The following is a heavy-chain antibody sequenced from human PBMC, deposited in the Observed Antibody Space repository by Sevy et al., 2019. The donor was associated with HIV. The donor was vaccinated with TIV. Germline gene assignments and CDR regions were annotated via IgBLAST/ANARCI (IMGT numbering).Heavy chain of an antibody. V-gene: IGHV3-48*03. CDR2: ISSSGGTI. CDR1: GFTFSSNE. D-gene: IGHD2-15*01. J-gene: IGHJ6*02. Sequence: GGSLRLSCAASGFTFSSNELNWVRQAPGKGLEWVSYISSSGGTIYYADSVEGRFTISRDNAKNSLFLQMNNLRAEDTAIYYCAFGGGLHVWGQGTMFTVSS. CDR3: AFGGGLHV.